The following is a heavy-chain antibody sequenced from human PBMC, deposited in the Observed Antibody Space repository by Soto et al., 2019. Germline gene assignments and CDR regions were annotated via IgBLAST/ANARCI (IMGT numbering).Heavy chain of an antibody. D-gene: IGHD1-26*01. V-gene: IGHV3-33*01. CDR2: TWHDESQK. Sequence: QVQLVESGGGVVQPGRSLRLSCAVSGFPLTDYGMHWVRQARGKGLEWVAVTWHDESQKYYADPVKGRFTISRDTSKNTVYPQTTNMRFEDTAVYYCASDRGSSNFDYLGQGPLVTVSS. J-gene: IGHJ4*02. CDR1: GFPLTDYG. CDR3: ASDRGSSNFDY.